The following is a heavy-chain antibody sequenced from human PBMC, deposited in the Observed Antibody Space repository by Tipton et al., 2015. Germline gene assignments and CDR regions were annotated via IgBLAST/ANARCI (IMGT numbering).Heavy chain of an antibody. CDR2: IYYTGST. D-gene: IGHD5-18*01. CDR3: ARLYGYGSYAFDV. J-gene: IGHJ3*01. Sequence: TLSLTCSVSGGSVSLGTYYWSWVRQPPGKRLEWIGYIYYTGSTNYNPSLKSRVTMSVDTSNNQFSLKVNSVTAADTAVYYCARLYGYGSYAFDVWGQGTMVPVSS. V-gene: IGHV4-61*01. CDR1: GGSVSLGTYY.